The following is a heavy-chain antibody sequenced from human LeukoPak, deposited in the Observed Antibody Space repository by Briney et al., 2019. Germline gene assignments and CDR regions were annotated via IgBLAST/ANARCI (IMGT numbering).Heavy chain of an antibody. CDR1: GGSISSYY. CDR2: IYYSGST. J-gene: IGHJ4*02. V-gene: IGHV4-59*01. D-gene: IGHD6-19*01. CDR3: ARDLAGVDY. Sequence: SETLSLTCTVSGGSISSYYWSWIRQPPGKGLEWIGYIYYSGSTNYNPSLESRVTISVDTSKNQFSLKLSSVTAADTAVYYCARDLAGVDYWGQGTLVTVSS.